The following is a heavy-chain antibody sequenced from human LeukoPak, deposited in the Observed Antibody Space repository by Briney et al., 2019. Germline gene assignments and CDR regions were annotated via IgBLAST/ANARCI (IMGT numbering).Heavy chain of an antibody. CDR1: GGTFSSYA. Sequence: SVKVSCKASGGTFSSYAISWVRQAPGQGLEWMGGIIPIFGTANYAQKFQGRVTITADESTSTAYMELSSLRSEDTAVYYCATDPSGYYYLLGYWGQGTLVTVSS. CDR2: IIPIFGTA. V-gene: IGHV1-69*13. J-gene: IGHJ4*02. CDR3: ATDPSGYYYLLGY. D-gene: IGHD3-22*01.